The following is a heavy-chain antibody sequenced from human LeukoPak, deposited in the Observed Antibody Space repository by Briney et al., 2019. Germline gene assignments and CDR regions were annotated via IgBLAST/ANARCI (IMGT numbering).Heavy chain of an antibody. CDR1: GGTFSSYA. Sequence: ASVKVSCKASGGTFSSYAISWVRQAPGQGLEWMGGIIPIFGTANYAQKFQGRVTITTDESTSTAYMELSSLRSEDTAVYCCARAGYYYYYMDVWGKGTTVTVSS. V-gene: IGHV1-69*05. J-gene: IGHJ6*03. CDR2: IIPIFGTA. D-gene: IGHD6-19*01. CDR3: ARAGYYYYYMDV.